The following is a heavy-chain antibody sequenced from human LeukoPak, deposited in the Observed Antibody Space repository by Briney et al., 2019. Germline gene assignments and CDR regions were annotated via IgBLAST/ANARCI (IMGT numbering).Heavy chain of an antibody. CDR1: GGSISSYY. CDR2: ISYSGST. Sequence: SETLSLTCTVSGGSISSYYWRWIRQPPGKGLEWIGYISYSGSTNYNPSLKSRVTISVDTSKNQISLKLRSVTAADTAVYYCARGGDGHTTSYFDYWGQGTLVTVSS. CDR3: ARGGDGHTTSYFDY. V-gene: IGHV4-59*01. D-gene: IGHD5-24*01. J-gene: IGHJ4*02.